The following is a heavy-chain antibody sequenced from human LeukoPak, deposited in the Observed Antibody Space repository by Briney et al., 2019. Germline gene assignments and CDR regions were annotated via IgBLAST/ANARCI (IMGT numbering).Heavy chain of an antibody. V-gene: IGHV5-51*01. J-gene: IGHJ4*02. CDR2: IFPGDSET. CDR3: ARGDDVHGYLFDY. D-gene: IGHD3-22*01. CDR1: GYSFTSYW. Sequence: GESLKISCNGSGYSFTSYWIGWVRQMPGKGLEWMGIIFPGDSETRYRPSFQSQVTISADKSSRTAQLHRSSLKASDTAMYYLARGDDVHGYLFDYWGQGTLVTVSS.